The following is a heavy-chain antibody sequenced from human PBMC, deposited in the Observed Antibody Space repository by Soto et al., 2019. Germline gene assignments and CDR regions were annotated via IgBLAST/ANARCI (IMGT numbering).Heavy chain of an antibody. Sequence: QVQLVQSGAEVKKPGSSVKVSCKASGGTFSSYAISWVRQAPGQGLEWMGGIIPIFGTANYAQKFQGRVTITADESTSTAYMELSSLRSEDTAVYYCAREHNYYYDSSGYWDYFDYWGQGTLVTVSS. CDR3: AREHNYYYDSSGYWDYFDY. CDR2: IIPIFGTA. V-gene: IGHV1-69*01. J-gene: IGHJ4*02. D-gene: IGHD3-22*01. CDR1: GGTFSSYA.